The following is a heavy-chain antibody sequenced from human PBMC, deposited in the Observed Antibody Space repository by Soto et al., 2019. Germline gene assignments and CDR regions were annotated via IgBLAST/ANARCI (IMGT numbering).Heavy chain of an antibody. J-gene: IGHJ5*02. CDR3: ARVMGFGLRGGFDP. CDR2: IIPIFGTA. Sequence: QVQLVQAGAEVKKPGSSVKVSCKASGGTFSSYAISWVRQAPGQGLEWMGGIIPIFGTANYAQKFEGRVTITADESTSTAYMELSSLRSEDRAVYYCARVMGFGLRGGFDPWGQGTLVTVSS. V-gene: IGHV1-69*01. D-gene: IGHD5-12*01. CDR1: GGTFSSYA.